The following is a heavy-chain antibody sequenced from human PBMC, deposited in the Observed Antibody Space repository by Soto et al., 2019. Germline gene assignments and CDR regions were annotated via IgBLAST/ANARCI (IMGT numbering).Heavy chain of an antibody. V-gene: IGHV4-4*02. D-gene: IGHD2-15*01. J-gene: IGHJ6*02. CDR3: ARAVGIPPYYYYGMDV. CDR1: GGSISSSNW. CDR2: IYHSGST. Sequence: QVQLQESGPGLVKPSGTLSLTCAVSGGSISSSNWWSWVRQPPGKGLEWIGEIYHSGSTHYNPSLKSRVTIAVDKSKHQFSLKLSSVAAADTAVYYCARAVGIPPYYYYGMDVWGQGTTVTVSS.